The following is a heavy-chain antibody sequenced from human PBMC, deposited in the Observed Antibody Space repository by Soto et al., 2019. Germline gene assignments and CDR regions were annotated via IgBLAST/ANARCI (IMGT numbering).Heavy chain of an antibody. Sequence: SETLSLTCTVAGGSISSYYWSLIRQPAGKGLEWIGRIYTSGSTNYNPSLKSRVTMSVDTSKNQFSLKLSSVTAADTAVYYCARLHITGTESSSFPWFDPWGQGTLVTVSS. J-gene: IGHJ5*02. CDR3: ARLHITGTESSSFPWFDP. CDR2: IYTSGST. D-gene: IGHD1-20*01. CDR1: GGSISSYY. V-gene: IGHV4-4*07.